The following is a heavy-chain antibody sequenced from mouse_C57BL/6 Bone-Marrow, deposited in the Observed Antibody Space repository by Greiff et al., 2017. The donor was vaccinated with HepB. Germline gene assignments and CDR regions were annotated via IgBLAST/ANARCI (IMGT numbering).Heavy chain of an antibody. CDR3: TTCSHYYGSSWYFDV. CDR2: IDPENGDT. V-gene: IGHV14-4*01. J-gene: IGHJ1*03. Sequence: EVKLQESGAELVRPGASVKLSCTASGFNIKDDYMHWVKQRPEQGLEWIGWIDPENGDTEYASKFQGKATITADTSSNTAYLQLSSLTSEDTAVYYCTTCSHYYGSSWYFDVWGTGTTVTVSS. CDR1: GFNIKDDY. D-gene: IGHD1-1*01.